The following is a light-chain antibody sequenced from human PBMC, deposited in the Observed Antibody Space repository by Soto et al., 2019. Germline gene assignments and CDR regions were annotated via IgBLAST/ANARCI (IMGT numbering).Light chain of an antibody. CDR3: QSYDTSQRGWV. V-gene: IGLV1-40*01. J-gene: IGLJ3*02. CDR1: SSNIGAGFD. CDR2: GNS. Sequence: QSVLTQPPSVSGAPGQRVTISCTGSSSNIGAGFDVHWYRQLPGTSPKLLIFGNSNRPSGVPDRFSGARSGTSASLAITGLQAEDEADYYCQSYDTSQRGWVFGGGTKLTVL.